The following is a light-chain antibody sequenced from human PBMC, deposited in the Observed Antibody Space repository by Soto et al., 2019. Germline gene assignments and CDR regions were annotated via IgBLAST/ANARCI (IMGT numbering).Light chain of an antibody. CDR3: QQYHTWPIT. CDR2: GAY. Sequence: EIVLTQSPGTLSLSPGERATLSCRASQSVSSSHLAWYQQKPGQAPRLLIYGAYSRATGIQDRFSGSGSGTHFTLTISSLQSEDCAIYYCQQYHTWPITFGGGTKVDIK. CDR1: QSVSSSH. V-gene: IGKV3-20*01. J-gene: IGKJ4*01.